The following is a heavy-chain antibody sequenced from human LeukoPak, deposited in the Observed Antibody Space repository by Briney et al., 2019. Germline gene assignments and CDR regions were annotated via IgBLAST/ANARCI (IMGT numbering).Heavy chain of an antibody. CDR1: GYSFTSYG. D-gene: IGHD4-17*01. CDR2: ISAYNGNT. V-gene: IGHV1-18*01. J-gene: IGHJ4*02. CDR3: ARGQTGSDYGDQDPLGY. Sequence: ASVKVSCKASGYSFTSYGLSWVRQAPGQGLEWMGRISAYNGNTNYAQKLQGRVTMTTDASTTTAYLELRSLRSDDTAVYYCARGQTGSDYGDQDPLGYWGQGTLVTVSS.